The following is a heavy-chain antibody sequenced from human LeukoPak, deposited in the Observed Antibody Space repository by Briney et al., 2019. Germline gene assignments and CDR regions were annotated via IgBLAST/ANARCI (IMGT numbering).Heavy chain of an antibody. CDR2: IRYDGSNK. D-gene: IGHD6-19*01. J-gene: IGHJ4*02. Sequence: PGGSLRLSCAASGFTFSSYGMHWVRQAPGKGLEWVAFIRYDGSNKYYADSVKGRFTISRDNSKNTLSLQMNSLRPEDTAVYFCAKDITSGWSLDSWGQGTLVTVSS. V-gene: IGHV3-30*02. CDR3: AKDITSGWSLDS. CDR1: GFTFSSYG.